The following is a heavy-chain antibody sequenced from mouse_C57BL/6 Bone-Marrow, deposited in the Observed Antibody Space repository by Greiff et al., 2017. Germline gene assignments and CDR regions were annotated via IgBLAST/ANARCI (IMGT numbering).Heavy chain of an antibody. CDR2: IFPGSGST. V-gene: IGHV1-75*01. J-gene: IGHJ1*03. D-gene: IGHD2-2*01. CDR3: ARERNYGYPYCYFDV. CDR1: GYSITDYY. Sequence: VQLQQSGPELVKPGASVKISCKASGYSITDYYINWVKQRPGQGLEWIGWIFPGSGSTYYNEKFKGKATLTVDKSSSTAYMLLSSLTSEDSAVYFWARERNYGYPYCYFDVWGTGTTVTVSS.